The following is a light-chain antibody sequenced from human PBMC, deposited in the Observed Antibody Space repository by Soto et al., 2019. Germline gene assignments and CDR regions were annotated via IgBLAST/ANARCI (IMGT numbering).Light chain of an antibody. CDR3: QQYETLPIT. J-gene: IGKJ5*01. Sequence: DIQMTQSPSSLSASVGDRVSITCQASQDIGNYLNWYQQIPGKAPKLLIFDASNLESGDPSRFSGSGSGTDFTFTISSLQPEDIATYYCQQYETLPITFGQGTRLEIK. V-gene: IGKV1-33*01. CDR1: QDIGNY. CDR2: DAS.